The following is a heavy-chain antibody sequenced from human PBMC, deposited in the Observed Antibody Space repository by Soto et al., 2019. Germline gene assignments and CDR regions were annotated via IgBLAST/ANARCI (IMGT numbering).Heavy chain of an antibody. CDR3: ARDNSGYELGY. CDR2: IYSSWST. J-gene: IGHJ4*02. D-gene: IGHD5-12*01. CDR1: GGSISGCGYY. Sequence: QVQLQESGPGLVKPSQTLSLTCTVSGGSISGCGYYWSWISQHPGKGLEWIGYIYSSWSTNYNPYLKCRVTISVDTSKNQFSLKLSSVTAADTAVYYCARDNSGYELGYWGQGTLVTVSS. V-gene: IGHV4-31*03.